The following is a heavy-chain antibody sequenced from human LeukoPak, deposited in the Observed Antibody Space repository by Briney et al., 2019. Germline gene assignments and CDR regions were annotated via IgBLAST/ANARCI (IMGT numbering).Heavy chain of an antibody. CDR2: ISGSGGST. J-gene: IGHJ3*02. CDR1: GFTFSSYA. CDR3: AKDPDYGDYSNAFDI. Sequence: PGGSLRLSCAASGFTFSSYAMSWVRQAPGKGLEWVSAISGSGGSTYCADSVKGRFTISRDNSKNTLYLQMNSLRAEDTAVYYCAKDPDYGDYSNAFDIWGQGTMVTVSS. D-gene: IGHD4-17*01. V-gene: IGHV3-23*01.